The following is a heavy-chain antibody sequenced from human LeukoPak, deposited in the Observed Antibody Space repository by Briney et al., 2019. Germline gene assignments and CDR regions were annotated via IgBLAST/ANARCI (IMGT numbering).Heavy chain of an antibody. Sequence: PGGSLRLSCVASGFIVSSNYMSWVRQAPGKGLEWVSVIYSGGSTDYADSVKGRFTISRVNSKNTLYLQMNSLRAEDTAVYYCAGYIYYDSSGYYIPAWGQGTLVTVSS. CDR1: GFIVSSNY. J-gene: IGHJ5*02. CDR3: AGYIYYDSSGYYIPA. V-gene: IGHV3-53*01. D-gene: IGHD3-22*01. CDR2: IYSGGST.